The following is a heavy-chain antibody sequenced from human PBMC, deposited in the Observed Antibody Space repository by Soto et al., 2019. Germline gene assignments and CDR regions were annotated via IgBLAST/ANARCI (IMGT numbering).Heavy chain of an antibody. CDR2: IGGDGEST. CDR3: AKVGGFDP. J-gene: IGHJ5*02. Sequence: EEQLLESGGGLVKPGGSLRLSCAASGFTFSRYAMSWVRQIPGKGLECVSAIGGDGESTHYADSVKGRFTISRDNSKNTLYLQLNSLRVEDTAVYYCAKVGGFDPWGHGTLVTVSS. V-gene: IGHV3-23*01. CDR1: GFTFSRYA. D-gene: IGHD4-17*01.